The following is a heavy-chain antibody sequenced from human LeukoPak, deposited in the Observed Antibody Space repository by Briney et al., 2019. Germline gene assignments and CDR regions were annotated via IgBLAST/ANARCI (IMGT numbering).Heavy chain of an antibody. CDR2: INSDGSST. CDR1: GFTFSSYW. J-gene: IGHJ5*02. CDR3: ARDLYDILTGYYLGGSAP. V-gene: IGHV3-74*01. Sequence: GGSLRLSCAASGFTFSSYWMHWVRQAPGKGLVWVSRINSDGSSTSYADSVKGRFTISRDNAKNTLYLQMNSLRAEDTAVYYCARDLYDILTGYYLGGSAPWAKGTRLTVSS. D-gene: IGHD3-9*01.